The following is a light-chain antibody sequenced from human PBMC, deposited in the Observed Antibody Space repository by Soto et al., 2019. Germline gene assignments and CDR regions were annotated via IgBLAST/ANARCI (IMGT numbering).Light chain of an antibody. J-gene: IGLJ3*02. V-gene: IGLV1-51*01. CDR1: ISNIQNNY. CDR3: GTWDSSLSAVV. Sequence: QAVVTQPPSVSAAPGQKVTISCSGSISNIQNNYVSWYQQFPGTAPKLLIYDNNKRPSGIPDRFSGSKSGTSATLGITGLQTGDEADYYCGTWDSSLSAVVFGGGTQLTVL. CDR2: DNN.